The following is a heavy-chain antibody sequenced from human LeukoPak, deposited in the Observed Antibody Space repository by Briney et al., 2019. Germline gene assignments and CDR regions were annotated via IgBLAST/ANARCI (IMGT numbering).Heavy chain of an antibody. V-gene: IGHV1-69*04. D-gene: IGHD6-19*01. CDR1: GGTFSSYA. CDR2: IIPILGIA. CDR3: ARGDSGWYRIWYFDL. Sequence: GASVKVSCKASGGTFSSYAISWVRQAPGQGLEWMGRIIPILGIANYAQKFQGRVTITADKSTSTAYIELSSLRSEDTAVYYCARGDSGWYRIWYFDLWGRGTLVTVSS. J-gene: IGHJ2*01.